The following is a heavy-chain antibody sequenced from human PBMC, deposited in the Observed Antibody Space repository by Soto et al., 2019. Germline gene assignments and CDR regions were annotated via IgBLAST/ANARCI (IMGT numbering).Heavy chain of an antibody. V-gene: IGHV3-30*18. CDR2: ISYDGSYK. CDR3: AKEGSVVATPPDFDY. CDR1: GFTFSSYG. D-gene: IGHD5-12*01. J-gene: IGHJ4*02. Sequence: QVQLVESGGGVVQPGRSLRLSCAASGFTFSSYGMHWVRQAPGKGLEWVAVISYDGSYKYYADSMKGRVTISRDNSKNRVYVQMNSLRAEDTAVYYCAKEGSVVATPPDFDYWGQGTMVTLSS.